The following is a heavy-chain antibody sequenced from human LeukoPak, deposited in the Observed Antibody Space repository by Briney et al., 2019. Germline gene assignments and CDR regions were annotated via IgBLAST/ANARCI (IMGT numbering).Heavy chain of an antibody. D-gene: IGHD4/OR15-4a*01. Sequence: PGGSLRLXCAASGFTFSSYWMSWVRQAPGKGLVWVANVKQDGSEIYYVGSERGRFTISRDNAKNSLYLQMNSLRAEDTAVYYCAREGAYYLDSWGQGTLVAVSS. CDR1: GFTFSSYW. CDR3: AREGAYYLDS. V-gene: IGHV3-7*01. J-gene: IGHJ4*02. CDR2: VKQDGSEI.